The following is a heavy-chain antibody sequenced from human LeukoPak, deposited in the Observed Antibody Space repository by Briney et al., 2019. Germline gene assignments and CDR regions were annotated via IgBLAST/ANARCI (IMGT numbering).Heavy chain of an antibody. CDR2: ISGSGGST. Sequence: GGSLRLFCAASGFTFSSYAMSWVRQAPGKGLEWVSAISGSGGSTYYADSVKGRFTISRDNSKNTLYLQMNSLRAEDTAVYYCAKAQNYYDSSGYSSPLDYWGQGTLVTVSS. J-gene: IGHJ4*02. CDR3: AKAQNYYDSSGYSSPLDY. CDR1: GFTFSSYA. V-gene: IGHV3-23*01. D-gene: IGHD3-22*01.